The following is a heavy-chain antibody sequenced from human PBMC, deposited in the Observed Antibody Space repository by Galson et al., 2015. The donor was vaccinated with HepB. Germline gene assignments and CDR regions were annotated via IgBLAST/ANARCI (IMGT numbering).Heavy chain of an antibody. CDR2: IKSKTDGGTT. Sequence: SLRLSCAASGFTFSNAWMSWVRQAPGKGLEWVGRIKSKTDGGTTDYAAPVKGRFTISRDDSKNTLYLQMNSLKTEDTAVYYCTTAISRIVGATTGLFYWGQGTLVTVSS. CDR1: GFTFSNAW. V-gene: IGHV3-15*01. J-gene: IGHJ4*02. D-gene: IGHD1-26*01. CDR3: TTAISRIVGATTGLFY.